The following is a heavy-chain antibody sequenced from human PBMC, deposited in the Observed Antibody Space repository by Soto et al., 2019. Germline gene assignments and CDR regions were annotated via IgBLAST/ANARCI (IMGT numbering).Heavy chain of an antibody. V-gene: IGHV2-5*02. J-gene: IGHJ4*02. D-gene: IGHD6-13*01. Sequence: QITLKESGPTLVKPTQTFTLACTFSGFSLSTSGMGVGWIRQPPGKALEWLALIYWDDDKRYSPSLKSRLTITNDTSNNQVVLTMTNMDPVDTATYSCAHYSSTSSFDYWGQGTLVTVSS. CDR2: IYWDDDK. CDR1: GFSLSTSGMG. CDR3: AHYSSTSSFDY.